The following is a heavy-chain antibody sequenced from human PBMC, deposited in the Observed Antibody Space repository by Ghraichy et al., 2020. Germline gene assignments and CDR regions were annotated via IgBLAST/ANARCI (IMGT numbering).Heavy chain of an antibody. D-gene: IGHD4-11*01. CDR1: GYTFTSSF. V-gene: IGHV1-46*01. J-gene: IGHJ6*02. Sequence: ASVKVSCKASGYTFTSSFIHWVRQAPGQGLEWMGIINPSDHSPSYAQKFQDRVNMATDTSTSTVYMELSSLRSEDTAIYYCARDLIVTRGQYYYYGMDVWGQGTTVTVSS. CDR2: INPSDHSP. CDR3: ARDLIVTRGQYYYYGMDV.